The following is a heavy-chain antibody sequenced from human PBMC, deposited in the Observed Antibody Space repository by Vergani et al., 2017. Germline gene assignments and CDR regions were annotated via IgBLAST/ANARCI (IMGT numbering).Heavy chain of an antibody. CDR1: GFTFSSYA. J-gene: IGHJ5*02. Sequence: EVQLLESGGGLVQPGGSLRLSCAASGFTFSSYAMSWVRQAPGKGLEWVSGISGSGGSTYYADSVKGRFTISRDNSKNTVYLQMNSLRAEDTAVYYCAKLSGPTRTFFGYNWFDPWGQGTLVTVSS. V-gene: IGHV3-23*01. CDR3: AKLSGPTRTFFGYNWFDP. D-gene: IGHD3-3*01. CDR2: ISGSGGST.